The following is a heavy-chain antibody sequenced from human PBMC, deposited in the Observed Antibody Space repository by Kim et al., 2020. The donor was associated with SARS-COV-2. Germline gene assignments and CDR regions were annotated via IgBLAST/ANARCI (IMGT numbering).Heavy chain of an antibody. CDR2: ISAYNGNT. D-gene: IGHD2-21*02. Sequence: ASVKVSCKASGYTFTSYGISWVRQAPGQGLEWMGWISAYNGNTNYAQKLQGRVTMTTDTSTSTAYMELRSLRSDDTAVYYCARWGCGGDCYPNWFDPWGQGTLVTVSS. CDR3: ARWGCGGDCYPNWFDP. V-gene: IGHV1-18*01. J-gene: IGHJ5*02. CDR1: GYTFTSYG.